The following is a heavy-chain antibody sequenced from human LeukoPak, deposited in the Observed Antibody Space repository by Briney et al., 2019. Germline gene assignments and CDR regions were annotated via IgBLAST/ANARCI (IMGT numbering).Heavy chain of an antibody. Sequence: SETLSLTCTVSGGSISSFYWSWIRQPPGKGLEWIGNIHYSGSTNYNPSLTSRVTISVDRSKNQFSLKVSSVTAADTAMYYRARGTQYGYYYYYYMDVWGKGTTVTVSS. J-gene: IGHJ6*03. CDR3: ARGTQYGYYYYYYMDV. CDR2: IHYSGST. V-gene: IGHV4-59*01. CDR1: GGSISSFY. D-gene: IGHD1-7*01.